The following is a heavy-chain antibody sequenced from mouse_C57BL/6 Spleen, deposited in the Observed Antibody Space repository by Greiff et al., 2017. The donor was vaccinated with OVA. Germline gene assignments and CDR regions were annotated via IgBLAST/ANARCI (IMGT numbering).Heavy chain of an antibody. J-gene: IGHJ1*03. CDR1: GYTFTSYW. Sequence: QVQLQQLGAELVMPGASVKLSCKASGYTFTSYWMHWVKQRPGQGLEWIGEIDPSDSYTNYNQKFKGKSTLTVDKSSSTAYMQLSSLTSEDSAVYYCANYYGSSHWYFDVWGTGTTVTVSS. CDR3: ANYYGSSHWYFDV. V-gene: IGHV1-69*01. D-gene: IGHD1-1*01. CDR2: IDPSDSYT.